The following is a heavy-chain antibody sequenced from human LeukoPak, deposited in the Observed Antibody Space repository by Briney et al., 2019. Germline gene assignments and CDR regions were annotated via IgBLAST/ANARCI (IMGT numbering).Heavy chain of an antibody. D-gene: IGHD2-15*01. CDR2: IYTSGSP. CDR1: GGSLSSGSYY. CDR3: ARDHCSGGSCYRDYYYYYMDV. J-gene: IGHJ6*03. Sequence: SETLSLTCTVSGGSLSSGSYYWSWIRQPAGKGLEWIGRIYTSGSPNYNPSRKSRVTISVDTSKNQFSLKLSSVTAADTAVYYCARDHCSGGSCYRDYYYYYMDVWGKGTTVTVSS. V-gene: IGHV4-61*02.